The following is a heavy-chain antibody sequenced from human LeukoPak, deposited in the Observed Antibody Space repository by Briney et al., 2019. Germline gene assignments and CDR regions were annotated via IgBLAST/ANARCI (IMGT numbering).Heavy chain of an antibody. V-gene: IGHV4-4*07. J-gene: IGHJ1*01. CDR2: FYSSVST. Sequence: PSETLSLTCTVSGGSISSYYWSWIRQPAGKGLEWIGRFYSSVSTNYNPSLKSRVTMSVDRSKNLFSLNLTSVTAADTAVYFCVREKLYSSSWGFRHWGQGALVSVSS. CDR1: GGSISSYY. D-gene: IGHD6-13*01. CDR3: VREKLYSSSWGFRH.